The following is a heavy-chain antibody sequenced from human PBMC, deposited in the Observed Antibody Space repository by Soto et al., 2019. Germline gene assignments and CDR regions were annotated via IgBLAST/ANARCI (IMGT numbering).Heavy chain of an antibody. CDR3: ATPLDYYDSSGYYYGY. CDR1: GFIFSSYA. J-gene: IGHJ4*02. CDR2: ISGSGGST. V-gene: IGHV3-23*01. Sequence: PGGSLRPSCAASGFIFSSYAITWVRQAPGKGLEWVSAISGSGGSTYYADSVKGRFTISRDNSKNTLYLQMNSLRAEDTAVYYCATPLDYYDSSGYYYGYWGQGTLVTVA. D-gene: IGHD3-22*01.